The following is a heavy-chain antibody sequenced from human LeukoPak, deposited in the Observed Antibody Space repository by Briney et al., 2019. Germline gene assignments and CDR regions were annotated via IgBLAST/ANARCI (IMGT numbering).Heavy chain of an antibody. J-gene: IGHJ4*02. D-gene: IGHD3-16*01. CDR1: GFTFSSYG. V-gene: IGHV3-30*02. CDR3: SKDEATSGGGLAS. Sequence: GGSLRLSCAASGFTFSSYGMHWVRQAPGKGLEWVAFIRYDGSNKYYADSVKGRFTISRDNSKNTLYLQINSLRAEDTAVYYCSKDEATSGGGLASWGQGTLVSVSS. CDR2: IRYDGSNK.